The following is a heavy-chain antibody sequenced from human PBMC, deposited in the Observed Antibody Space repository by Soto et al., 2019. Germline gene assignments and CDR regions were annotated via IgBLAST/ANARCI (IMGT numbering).Heavy chain of an antibody. CDR3: ARVIHGGWDY. CDR1: GYHLTSYA. Sequence: VXPVKVACEASGYHLTSYASHWVRQAPGQRLEWMGWINAGNGNTKYSQKFQGRDTITRDTSASIAYMELSSLRSEDTAVYYCARVIHGGWDYWGQGTLVTVSS. J-gene: IGHJ4*02. CDR2: INAGNGNT. V-gene: IGHV1-3*01. D-gene: IGHD2-15*01.